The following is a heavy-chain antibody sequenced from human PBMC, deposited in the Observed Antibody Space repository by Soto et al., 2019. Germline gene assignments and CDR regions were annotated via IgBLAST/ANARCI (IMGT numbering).Heavy chain of an antibody. D-gene: IGHD1-20*01. CDR1: GFTFSSYA. CDR3: ARDDNPDY. CDR2: INGDGGNT. Sequence: PGGSLRLSCAASGFTFSSYAMSWVRQAPGKGLEWVSSINGDGGNTDYADSVKGRFTISRDNAKNTLYLQMYSLRAEDTAVYYCARDDNPDYWGQGTLVTVSS. J-gene: IGHJ4*02. V-gene: IGHV3-23*01.